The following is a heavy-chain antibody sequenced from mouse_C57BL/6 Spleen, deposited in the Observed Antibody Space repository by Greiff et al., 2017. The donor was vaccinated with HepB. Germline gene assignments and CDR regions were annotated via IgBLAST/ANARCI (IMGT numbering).Heavy chain of an antibody. CDR2: INPSSGYT. D-gene: IGHD1-1*01. V-gene: IGHV1-4*01. J-gene: IGHJ2*01. CDR1: GYTFTSYT. CDR3: ASDGSSYEGYFDY. Sequence: VKLMESGAELARPGASVKMSCKASGYTFTSYTMHWVKQRPGQGLEWIGYINPSSGYTKYNQKFKDKATLTADKSSSTAYMQLSSLTSEDSAVYYCASDGSSYEGYFDYWGQGTTLTVSS.